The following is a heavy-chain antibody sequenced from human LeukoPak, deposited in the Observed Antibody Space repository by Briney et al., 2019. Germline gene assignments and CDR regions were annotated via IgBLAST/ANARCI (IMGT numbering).Heavy chain of an antibody. Sequence: GGSLRLSCAASGFTFSSYAMGWVRQAPGKGLEWVSSILVGGSTYYADSVKGRFTISRDDSKNTLYLQMNSLRVDDTTPYYCAKADNWGSGYYFDYWGQGTLVTVSS. J-gene: IGHJ4*02. CDR3: AKADNWGSGYYFDY. D-gene: IGHD7-27*01. V-gene: IGHV3-23*01. CDR1: GFTFSSYA. CDR2: ILVGGST.